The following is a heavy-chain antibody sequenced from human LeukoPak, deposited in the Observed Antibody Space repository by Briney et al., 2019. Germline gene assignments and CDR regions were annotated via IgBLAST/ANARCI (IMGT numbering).Heavy chain of an antibody. CDR1: GGSISSSGYY. V-gene: IGHV4-61*08. Sequence: SETLSLTCTVSGGSISSSGYYWSWIRQPPGKGLEWIGYIYYSGSTNYNPSLKSRVTISVDTSKNQFSLKLSSVAAADTAVYYCAREIRPYYSDAFDIWGQGTMVTVSS. D-gene: IGHD2/OR15-2a*01. CDR3: AREIRPYYSDAFDI. J-gene: IGHJ3*02. CDR2: IYYSGST.